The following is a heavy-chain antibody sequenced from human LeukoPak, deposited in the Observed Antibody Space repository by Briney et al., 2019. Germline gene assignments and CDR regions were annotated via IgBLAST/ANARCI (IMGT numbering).Heavy chain of an antibody. CDR2: ISGRGGST. V-gene: IGHV3-23*01. J-gene: IGHJ4*02. D-gene: IGHD7-27*01. CDR3: AREGLGIYKRFDY. CDR1: GFTFSSYG. Sequence: PGGSLRLSCAASGFTFSSYGMSWVRQAPGKGLEWVSAISGRGGSTYYADSVKGRFTISRDNSKNTLYLQMNSLRAEDTAVYYCAREGLGIYKRFDYWGQGTLVTVSS.